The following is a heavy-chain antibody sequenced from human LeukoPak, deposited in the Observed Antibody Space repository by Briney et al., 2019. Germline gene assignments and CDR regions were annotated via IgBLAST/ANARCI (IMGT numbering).Heavy chain of an antibody. CDR2: ISASGDTT. V-gene: IGHV3-23*01. CDR1: GFKFGGYV. Sequence: PGGSLRLSCVASGFKFGGYVLGWVRQAPGKGLEWVSSISASGDTTYYTDSVKGRFTISRDNSRNTLYLHMNSLRADDTAMYYCAKDPYYYKTSGFLSGGYFDYWGQGTLVTVSS. CDR3: AKDPYYYKTSGFLSGGYFDY. D-gene: IGHD3-22*01. J-gene: IGHJ4*02.